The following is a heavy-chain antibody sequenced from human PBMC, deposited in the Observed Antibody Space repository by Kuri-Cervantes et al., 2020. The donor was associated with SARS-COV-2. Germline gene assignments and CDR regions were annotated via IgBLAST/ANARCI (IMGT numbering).Heavy chain of an antibody. Sequence: GESLKISCAASGFTFSSYAMHWVRQAPGKGLEWVAVISYDGSNKYYADSVKGRFTISRDNSKNTLYLQMNSLRAEDTAVYYCAKASNYVGGYFDYWGQGTLVTVSS. CDR3: AKASNYVGGYFDY. CDR1: GFTFSSYA. V-gene: IGHV3-30-3*01. J-gene: IGHJ4*02. CDR2: ISYDGSNK. D-gene: IGHD1-7*01.